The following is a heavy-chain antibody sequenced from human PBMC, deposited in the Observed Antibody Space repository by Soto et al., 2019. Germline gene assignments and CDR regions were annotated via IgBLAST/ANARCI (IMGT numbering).Heavy chain of an antibody. D-gene: IGHD4-17*01. CDR2: ISYDGSNK. Sequence: PGGSLRLSCAASGFTFGAYGMYWVRQAPGKGLEWVAVISYDGSNKYYADSVKGRFTISRDNSKNTLFLQMNSLRPEDTAVYYCARGHVGDYGHYYYGMDVWGQGTTVTVSS. J-gene: IGHJ6*02. V-gene: IGHV3-30*03. CDR3: ARGHVGDYGHYYYGMDV. CDR1: GFTFGAYG.